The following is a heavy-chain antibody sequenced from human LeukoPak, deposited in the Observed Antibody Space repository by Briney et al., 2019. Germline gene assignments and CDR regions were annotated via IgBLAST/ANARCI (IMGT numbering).Heavy chain of an antibody. CDR3: ARGWSTGTTWFNY. CDR2: IYYSGRT. V-gene: IGHV4-59*12. Sequence: SETLSLTCSVSGGSISSYYWSWIRQPPGRGLEWIGYIYYSGRTSYNPSLKSRVTISVDTSKNQFSLKLSSVTAADTAVYYCARGWSTGTTWFNYWGQGTLVTVSS. J-gene: IGHJ4*02. D-gene: IGHD1-1*01. CDR1: GGSISSYY.